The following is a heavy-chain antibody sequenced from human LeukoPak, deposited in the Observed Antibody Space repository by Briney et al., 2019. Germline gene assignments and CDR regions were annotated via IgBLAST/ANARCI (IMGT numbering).Heavy chain of an antibody. V-gene: IGHV3-48*03. Sequence: GGSLRLSCAASGFTFSSYEMNWVRQAPGKGLEWVSYISSSGSTIYYADSVKGRFTISRDNAKNSLYLQMNSLRAEDTAVYYCARDSSSWYGGYYYYYMDVWGKGTTVTVSS. CDR3: ARDSSSWYGGYYYYYMDV. CDR1: GFTFSSYE. D-gene: IGHD6-13*01. CDR2: ISSSGSTI. J-gene: IGHJ6*03.